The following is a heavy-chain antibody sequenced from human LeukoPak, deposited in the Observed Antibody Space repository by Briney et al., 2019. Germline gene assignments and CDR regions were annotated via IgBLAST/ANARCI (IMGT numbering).Heavy chain of an antibody. CDR3: ARDGKWELLNYFDY. V-gene: IGHV3-30-3*01. J-gene: IGHJ4*02. CDR1: GFTFRNYV. D-gene: IGHD1-26*01. CDR2: ISYDGSNK. Sequence: PGGSLGLSCAASGFTFRNYVIHWVRQAPGKGLEWVAVISYDGSNKYYADSVKGRFTISRDNSKNTLYLQMNSLRAEDTAVYYCARDGKWELLNYFDYWGQGTLVTVSS.